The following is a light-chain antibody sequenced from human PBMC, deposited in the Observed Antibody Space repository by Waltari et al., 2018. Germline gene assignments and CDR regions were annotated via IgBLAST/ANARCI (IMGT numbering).Light chain of an antibody. V-gene: IGLV2-23*02. Sequence: QSALTQPASVSGSRGQSITISCTGSSSDLGSYNVVSCYQHPPGKAPKLLIYWVNNRPSGVTIRFAGAKSGNTASLTICGRQAEDEADYYCSSYAGSVVFGGGTKLTVL. J-gene: IGLJ3*02. CDR1: SSDLGSYNV. CDR2: WVN. CDR3: SSYAGSVV.